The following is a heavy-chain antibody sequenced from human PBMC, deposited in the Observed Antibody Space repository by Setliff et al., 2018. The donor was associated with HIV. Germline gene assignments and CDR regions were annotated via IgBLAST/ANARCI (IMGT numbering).Heavy chain of an antibody. CDR2: FIPVVDAP. J-gene: IGHJ3*02. CDR3: ATRPPGVHGFSI. D-gene: IGHD3-10*01. Sequence: GASVKVSCKASGGSFNILGFTWVRQAPGQGLEWVGGFIPVVDAPIYAQRFQGGVVITADKSTGSAYMQLSSLKFEDTAVYYCATRPPGVHGFSIWGQGTMVTVSS. CDR1: GGSFNILG. V-gene: IGHV1-69*06.